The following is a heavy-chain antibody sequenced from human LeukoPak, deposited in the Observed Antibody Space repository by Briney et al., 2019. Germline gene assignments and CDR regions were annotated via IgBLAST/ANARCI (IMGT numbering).Heavy chain of an antibody. D-gene: IGHD3-22*01. V-gene: IGHV3-23*01. Sequence: GGSLRLSCAVSGITLSNYGMSWVRQAPGKGLEWVAGISDTGGSTNYADSVKGRLTISRDNPKNTLYLQMNSLRAEDTAVYFCAKRGVVIRVILVGFHKQAYYFDSWGQGALVTVSS. J-gene: IGHJ4*02. CDR2: ISDTGGST. CDR3: AKRGVVIRVILVGFHKQAYYFDS. CDR1: GITLSNYG.